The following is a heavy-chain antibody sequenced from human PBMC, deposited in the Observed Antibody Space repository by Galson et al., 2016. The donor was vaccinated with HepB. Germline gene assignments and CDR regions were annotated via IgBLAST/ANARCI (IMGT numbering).Heavy chain of an antibody. V-gene: IGHV1-69*04. J-gene: IGHJ3*02. CDR3: ARAGEGVIPHGAFDI. CDR2: IVPIVGIA. CDR1: GGTFSSYA. D-gene: IGHD4-23*01. Sequence: SVKVSCKAYGGTFSSYAISWVRQDPGKGLEWMGRIVPIVGIAQYAQRFQGRVTITADKSTSTAYMGLSSLGSRDTAMYYCARAGEGVIPHGAFDIWGQGTMVTVSS.